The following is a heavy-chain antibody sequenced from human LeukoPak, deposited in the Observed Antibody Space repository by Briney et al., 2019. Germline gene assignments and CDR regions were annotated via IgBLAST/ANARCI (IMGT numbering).Heavy chain of an antibody. Sequence: PSQTLSLTCNVSGGSISSGNYYWNWIRLHPGKGLEWIGYIFYSGRTDYNPSLKSRVAISLDTSKNQFSLNLNSVTAADTAVYFCARSSYGLNWFNPWGQGTLVTVSS. CDR3: ARSSYGLNWFNP. D-gene: IGHD3-16*01. V-gene: IGHV4-31*03. CDR2: IFYSGRT. J-gene: IGHJ5*02. CDR1: GGSISSGNYY.